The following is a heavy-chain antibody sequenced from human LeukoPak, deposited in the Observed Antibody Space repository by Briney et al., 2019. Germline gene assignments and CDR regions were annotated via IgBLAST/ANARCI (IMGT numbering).Heavy chain of an antibody. CDR3: AKRSYGYCDY. J-gene: IGHJ4*02. V-gene: IGHV3-23*01. CDR1: GFTFSTYA. D-gene: IGHD5-18*01. CDR2: ISGSGSNT. Sequence: PRGSLRLSCAASGFTFSTYAMSWVRQAPGKGLEWVSTISGSGSNTYFVDSVKGRFTISRDNSKNTLYLQMNSLRAEDTAVYYCAKRSYGYCDYWGQGTLVTVSS.